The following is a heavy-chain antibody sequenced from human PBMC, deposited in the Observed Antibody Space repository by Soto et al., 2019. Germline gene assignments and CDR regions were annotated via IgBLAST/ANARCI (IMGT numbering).Heavy chain of an antibody. CDR2: INAGNGHA. D-gene: IGHD3-10*01. V-gene: IGHV1-3*01. CDR3: VYGSISYYYFDH. Sequence: QVQLVQSGAEVKKPGASVKVSCRASGYTFTNYAMHWLRQAPGQSLEWMGWINAGNGHAKYSQQFQDRVTFTRDTSASTAYMELSSLRSEDTDVYYCVYGSISYYYFDHWGQGTLVTVSS. J-gene: IGHJ4*02. CDR1: GYTFTNYA.